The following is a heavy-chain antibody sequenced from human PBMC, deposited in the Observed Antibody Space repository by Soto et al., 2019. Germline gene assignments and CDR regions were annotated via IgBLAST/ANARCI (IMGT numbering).Heavy chain of an antibody. CDR3: AKDLAVAGTVLDAFDI. Sequence: GGSLSLSCAASGFTFSSYAMSWVRQAPGKGLEWVSAISGSGGSTYYADSVKGRFTISRDNSKNTLYLQMNSLRAEDTAVYYCAKDLAVAGTVLDAFDIWGQGTMVTVSS. D-gene: IGHD6-19*01. CDR2: ISGSGGST. J-gene: IGHJ3*02. CDR1: GFTFSSYA. V-gene: IGHV3-23*01.